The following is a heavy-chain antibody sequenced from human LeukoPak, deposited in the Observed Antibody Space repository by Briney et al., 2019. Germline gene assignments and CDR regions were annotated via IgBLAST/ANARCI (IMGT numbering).Heavy chain of an antibody. CDR1: GFTFSSYS. Sequence: PGGSLRLSCAASGFTFSSYSMNWVRQAPGKGLEWVSYISSSSSTIYYADSVKGRFTISRDNAKNSLYLQMNSLRTEDTAVYYCARDAYMWELLPYYYYYYYMDVWGKGTTVTISS. V-gene: IGHV3-48*01. CDR2: ISSSSSTI. CDR3: ARDAYMWELLPYYYYYYYMDV. D-gene: IGHD1-26*01. J-gene: IGHJ6*03.